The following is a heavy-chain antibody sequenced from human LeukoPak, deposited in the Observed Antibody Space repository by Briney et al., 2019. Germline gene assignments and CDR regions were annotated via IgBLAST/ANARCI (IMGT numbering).Heavy chain of an antibody. V-gene: IGHV3-48*03. CDR3: ARASGPFDY. CDR2: ISSGGRNL. CDR1: GFTFSNYE. Sequence: PGGSLRLSCAASGFTFSNYEMNWVRQAPGKGLEWVSYISSGGRNLYYADSVKGRFTISRDNSKNTLYLQMNSLRAEDTAVYSCARASGPFDYWGQGTLVTVSS. D-gene: IGHD3-10*01. J-gene: IGHJ4*02.